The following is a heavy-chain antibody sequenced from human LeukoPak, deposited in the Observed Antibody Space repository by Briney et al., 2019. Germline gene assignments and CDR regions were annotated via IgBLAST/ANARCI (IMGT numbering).Heavy chain of an antibody. J-gene: IGHJ3*02. CDR1: GGSISTYY. CDR3: ARDDGYCSNTNCSRAFDI. V-gene: IGHV4-59*01. CDR2: IDYSGSS. Sequence: SETLSLTCTVSGGSISTYYWTWIRQPPGRGLEWIGYIDYSGSSNYNPSLKSRVTISVDTSKNQFSLKLSSVTAADTAVYYCARDDGYCSNTNCSRAFDIWGQGTMVTVSS. D-gene: IGHD2-2*03.